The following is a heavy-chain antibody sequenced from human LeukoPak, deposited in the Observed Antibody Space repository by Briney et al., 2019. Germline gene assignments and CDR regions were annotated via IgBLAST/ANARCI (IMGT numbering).Heavy chain of an antibody. Sequence: GGSLRLSCAASGFTFSSYEMSWVRQAPGRGLEWLSTISVGGDSTYYADSVKGRFTIARDNSKNTLYLQMNSLRAEDTAVYYCAKDASYYDFWSGYSQSSFDYWGQGTLVTASS. CDR1: GFTFSSYE. J-gene: IGHJ4*02. V-gene: IGHV3-23*01. D-gene: IGHD3-3*01. CDR2: ISVGGDST. CDR3: AKDASYYDFWSGYSQSSFDY.